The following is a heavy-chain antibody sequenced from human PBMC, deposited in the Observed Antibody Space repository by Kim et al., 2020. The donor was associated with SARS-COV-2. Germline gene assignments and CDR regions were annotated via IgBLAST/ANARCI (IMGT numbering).Heavy chain of an antibody. D-gene: IGHD6-25*01. CDR3: ARRPCSGGNCRGFDY. V-gene: IGHV4-59*08. CDR2: VSYSGST. CDR1: GGSISGYY. Sequence: SETLSLTCTVSGGSISGYYWSWIRQPPGKGLEWIGYVSYSGSTNYNPSLESRVTMSLDTSKNQFSLNLSSLTAADTAVYYCARRPCSGGNCRGFDYWGQGTLVIVSS. J-gene: IGHJ4*02.